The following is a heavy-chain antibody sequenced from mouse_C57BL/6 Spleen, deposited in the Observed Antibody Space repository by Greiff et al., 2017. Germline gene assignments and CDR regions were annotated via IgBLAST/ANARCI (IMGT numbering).Heavy chain of an antibody. CDR3: AGSYDYGFAY. CDR2: IDPNSGGT. J-gene: IGHJ3*01. D-gene: IGHD2-4*01. V-gene: IGHV1-72*01. Sequence: VQLQQPGAELVKPGASVMLSCKASGYTFTSYWLHWVKQRPGRGLEWIGRIDPNSGGTKYNEKFKSKATPAVDKPSSTAYMQLSSLTSEDSAVYCSAGSYDYGFAYWGQRTLVTVSA. CDR1: GYTFTSYW.